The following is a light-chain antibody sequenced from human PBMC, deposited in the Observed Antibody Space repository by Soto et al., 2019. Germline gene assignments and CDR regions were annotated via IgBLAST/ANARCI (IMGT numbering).Light chain of an antibody. CDR3: QYYDNSLSGSYV. J-gene: IGLJ1*01. CDR2: GNS. Sequence: QSVLTQPPSVSGAPGQTVTISCTGSSSNIGAGYDVHWYQQLPGTAPKLLIYGNSNRPSGVPDRFSGSKSGTSASLAITGLQAEDEADYYCQYYDNSLSGSYVFGTGTKVTVL. V-gene: IGLV1-40*01. CDR1: SSNIGAGYD.